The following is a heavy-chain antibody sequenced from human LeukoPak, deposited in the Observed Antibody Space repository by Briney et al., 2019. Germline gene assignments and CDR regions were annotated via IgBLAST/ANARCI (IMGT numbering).Heavy chain of an antibody. D-gene: IGHD2/OR15-2a*01. Sequence: GGSLRLSCSVSGLTFSSSDMHWVRQAPGKALEYVSAITFHGRDTYYADSVNGRFTNSRDDSKDTLYLQMSNLRPEDTAIYYCVKVGISTYDHWGQGTLVTVSS. CDR2: ITFHGRDT. CDR3: VKVGISTYDH. CDR1: GLTFSSSD. V-gene: IGHV3-64D*06. J-gene: IGHJ4*02.